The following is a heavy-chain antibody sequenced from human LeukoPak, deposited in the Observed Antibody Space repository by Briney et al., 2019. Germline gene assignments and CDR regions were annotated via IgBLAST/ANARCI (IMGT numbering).Heavy chain of an antibody. Sequence: GGSLRLSCAASGFIFSSYWMHWVRQAPGKGLVWVSRINSDGSSTSYADSVKGRFTISRDNAKNTLYLQMNSLRAEDTAVYYCARGGYSSGSDYWGQGTLVTVSS. CDR1: GFIFSSYW. D-gene: IGHD6-19*01. V-gene: IGHV3-74*01. CDR3: ARGGYSSGSDY. CDR2: INSDGSST. J-gene: IGHJ4*02.